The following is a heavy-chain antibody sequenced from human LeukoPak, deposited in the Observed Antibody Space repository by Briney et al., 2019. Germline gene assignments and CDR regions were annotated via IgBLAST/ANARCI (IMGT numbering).Heavy chain of an antibody. CDR2: INHSGST. Sequence: SETLSLTCAVYGGSFSGYYWSWIRQPPGKGLEWIGEINHSGSTNYNPSLKSRVTISVDTSKNHFYLKLSSVTAADTAVYYCAHMVGYCSSTSCSNFDYWGQGTLVTVSS. D-gene: IGHD2-2*01. CDR1: GGSFSGYY. CDR3: AHMVGYCSSTSCSNFDY. J-gene: IGHJ4*02. V-gene: IGHV4-34*01.